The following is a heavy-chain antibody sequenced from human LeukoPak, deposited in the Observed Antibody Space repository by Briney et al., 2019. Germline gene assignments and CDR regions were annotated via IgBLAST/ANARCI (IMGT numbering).Heavy chain of an antibody. D-gene: IGHD6-19*01. Sequence: PGGSLRLSCAASGFTFSSYGMHWVRQAPGKGLEWVAFIRYDGSNKYYADSVKGRFTISTDNFKNSLFLQMNSMGADDTAVYYCVREGTPGRQFFDLWGRGTLVTVSS. V-gene: IGHV3-30*02. J-gene: IGHJ2*01. CDR3: VREGTPGRQFFDL. CDR2: IRYDGSNK. CDR1: GFTFSSYG.